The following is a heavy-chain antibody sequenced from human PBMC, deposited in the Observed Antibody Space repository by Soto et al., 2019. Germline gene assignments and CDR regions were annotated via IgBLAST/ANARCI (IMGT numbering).Heavy chain of an antibody. CDR1: GFTFSSYA. V-gene: IGHV3-23*01. Sequence: EVQLLESGGGLVQPGGSLRLSCAASGFTFSSYAMSWVRQAPGKGLEWVSAISGSGGSTYYADSVKGRFTISRDNSKNTLYLQMNSLRAEDTAVYYCAKGEHYDFWSGYYRRNLKIYFDYWCQGTLVTVSS. J-gene: IGHJ4*02. D-gene: IGHD3-3*01. CDR3: AKGEHYDFWSGYYRRNLKIYFDY. CDR2: ISGSGGST.